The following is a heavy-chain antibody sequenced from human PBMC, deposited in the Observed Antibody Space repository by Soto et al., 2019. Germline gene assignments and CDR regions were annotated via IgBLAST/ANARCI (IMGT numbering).Heavy chain of an antibody. CDR1: GFTVSSNY. CDR2: IYSGGST. V-gene: IGHV3-66*01. Sequence: GXSLRLSCAASGFTVSSNYMSWFRQAPVNGLVWVSVIYSGGSTYYADSVKGRFTISRDNSKNTLYLQMNSLRAEDTAVYYCARVKRGHYYGSGIEYYYYMDVWGKGTTVTVSS. CDR3: ARVKRGHYYGSGIEYYYYMDV. D-gene: IGHD3-10*01. J-gene: IGHJ6*03.